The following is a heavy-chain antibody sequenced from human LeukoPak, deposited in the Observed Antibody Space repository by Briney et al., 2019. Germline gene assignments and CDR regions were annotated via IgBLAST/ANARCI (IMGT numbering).Heavy chain of an antibody. CDR2: ISGSGGST. Sequence: GGSLRLSCAASGFTLSSYAMSWVRQAGGKGREWVSAISGSGGSTYYADSVKGRFTISRDNSTNTLYLQMNSLRAEDTAVYYCAKESRWELPTGIWGQGTLVTVSS. CDR1: GFTLSSYA. J-gene: IGHJ4*02. CDR3: AKESRWELPTGI. D-gene: IGHD1-26*01. V-gene: IGHV3-23*01.